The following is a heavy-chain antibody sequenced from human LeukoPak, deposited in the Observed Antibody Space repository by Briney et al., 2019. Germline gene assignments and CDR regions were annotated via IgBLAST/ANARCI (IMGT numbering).Heavy chain of an antibody. D-gene: IGHD2-2*02. CDR2: INSDESST. CDR3: VRVRPAAISHYYYGMDV. V-gene: IGHV3-74*01. J-gene: IGHJ6*02. Sequence: GGSLRLSCAASGFTFSSYWMHWVRQAPGKGLVWVSRINSDESSTIYADSVKGRFTISRDNAKNTLYLQMNSLRAEDTAVYYCVRVRPAAISHYYYGMDVWGQGTTVTGSS. CDR1: GFTFSSYW.